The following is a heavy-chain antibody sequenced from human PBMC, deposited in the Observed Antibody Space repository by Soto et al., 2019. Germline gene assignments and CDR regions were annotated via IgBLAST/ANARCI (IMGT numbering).Heavy chain of an antibody. J-gene: IGHJ4*02. D-gene: IGHD1-26*01. CDR3: AKDKSGSYLALFDY. Sequence: PGGSRRLSCAASGFTFSSYGMHWVRQAPGKGLEWVAVISYDGSNKYYADSVKGRFTISRDNSKNTLYLQMNSLRAEDTAVYYCAKDKSGSYLALFDYWGQGTLVTVSS. CDR1: GFTFSSYG. CDR2: ISYDGSNK. V-gene: IGHV3-30*18.